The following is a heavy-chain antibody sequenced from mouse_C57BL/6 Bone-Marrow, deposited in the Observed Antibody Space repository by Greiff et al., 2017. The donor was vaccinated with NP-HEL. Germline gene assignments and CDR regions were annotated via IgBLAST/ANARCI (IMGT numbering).Heavy chain of an antibody. Sequence: DVKLQESGAELVRPGASVKLSCTASGFNIKDDYMHWVKQRPEQGLEGIGWIDPENGDTEYASKFQGKATITADTSSNTAYLQLSSLTSEDTAVYYCTAYYYGSNYWGQGTTLTVSS. J-gene: IGHJ2*01. CDR3: TAYYYGSNY. CDR1: GFNIKDDY. CDR2: IDPENGDT. D-gene: IGHD1-1*01. V-gene: IGHV14-4*01.